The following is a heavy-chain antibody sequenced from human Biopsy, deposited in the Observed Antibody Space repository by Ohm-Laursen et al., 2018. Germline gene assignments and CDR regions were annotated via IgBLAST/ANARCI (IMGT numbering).Heavy chain of an antibody. CDR3: ARWETTLGRSLDS. Sequence: ASVKVSCRASGYTFTSHDTNWVRQATGQGLEWMGWMSPNTGNTVYAQRFQDRVTMTSDTSTGTAYMELTSLTSDDTAVYFCARWETTLGRSLDSWGQGTLVAVSS. CDR1: GYTFTSHD. CDR2: MSPNTGNT. D-gene: IGHD1-26*01. V-gene: IGHV1-8*01. J-gene: IGHJ4*02.